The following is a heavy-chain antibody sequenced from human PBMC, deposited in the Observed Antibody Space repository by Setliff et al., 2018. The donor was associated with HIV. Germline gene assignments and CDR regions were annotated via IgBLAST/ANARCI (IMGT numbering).Heavy chain of an antibody. CDR3: ARGIGTRYNYYMDV. Sequence: SETLSLTCTVSGGSISGDFWTWIRQPAGEGLEWIGRTHASGTTQCEPSLKNRCSMSIDTSKNQFSLKLSSVTAADTAVYYCARGIGTRYNYYMDVWGIGTTVTVSS. V-gene: IGHV4-4*07. J-gene: IGHJ6*03. CDR2: THASGTT. CDR1: GGSISGDF. D-gene: IGHD1-20*01.